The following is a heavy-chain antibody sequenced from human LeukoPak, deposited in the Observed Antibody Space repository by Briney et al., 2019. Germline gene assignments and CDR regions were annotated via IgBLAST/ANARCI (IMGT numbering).Heavy chain of an antibody. D-gene: IGHD3-10*02. J-gene: IGHJ4*02. CDR2: FDPEDGET. CDR1: GYTFTGYY. V-gene: IGHV1-24*01. CDR3: ACSGSYYKSIDYFDY. Sequence: GASVKVSCKASGYTFTGYYMHWVRQAPGQGLEWMGGFDPEDGETIYAQKFQGRVTMTEDTSTDTAYMELSSLRSEDTAVYYCACSGSYYKSIDYFDYWGQGTLVTVSS.